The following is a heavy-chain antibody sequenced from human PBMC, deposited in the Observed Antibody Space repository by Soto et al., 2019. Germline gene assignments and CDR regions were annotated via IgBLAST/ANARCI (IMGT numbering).Heavy chain of an antibody. D-gene: IGHD3-22*01. CDR1: GFTFSSYA. V-gene: IGHV3-23*01. J-gene: IGHJ4*02. CDR3: AKDPYYDSSGYEVPDY. Sequence: VGSLRLSCAASGFTFSSYAMSWVRQAPGKGLEWVSAISGSGGSTYYADSVKGRFTISRDNSKNTLYLQMNSLRAEDTAVYYCAKDPYYDSSGYEVPDYWGQGTLVTVSS. CDR2: ISGSGGST.